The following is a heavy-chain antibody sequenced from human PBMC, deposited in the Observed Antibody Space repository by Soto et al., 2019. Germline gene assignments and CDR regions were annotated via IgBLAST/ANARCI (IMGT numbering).Heavy chain of an antibody. CDR1: GFTFRSYS. Sequence: EVRLVESGGGLVKPGGSLRLSCVDSGFTFRSYSMNWVRQAPGKGLEWVASISSTSSVIWYADSLKGRFTISRDNAKNSLFLQMDSLRADDTAVYYCLRGGRGYTRDDVLDAWGHGTMVTVSS. J-gene: IGHJ3*01. D-gene: IGHD2-2*02. V-gene: IGHV3-21*06. CDR3: LRGGRGYTRDDVLDA. CDR2: ISSTSSVI.